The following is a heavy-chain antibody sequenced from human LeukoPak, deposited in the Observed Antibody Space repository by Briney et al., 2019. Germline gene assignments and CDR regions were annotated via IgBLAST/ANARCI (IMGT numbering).Heavy chain of an antibody. J-gene: IGHJ4*02. CDR2: ISAYNGNT. V-gene: IGHV1-18*01. CDR1: GYTFTSYD. D-gene: IGHD3-22*01. CDR3: ARDLRETYYDSSGYYHVPDY. Sequence: ASVKVSCKASGYTFTSYDINWVRQAPGQGLEWMGWISAYNGNTNYAQKLQGRVTMTTDTSTSTAYMELRSLRSDDTAVYYCARDLRETYYDSSGYYHVPDYWGQGTLVTVSS.